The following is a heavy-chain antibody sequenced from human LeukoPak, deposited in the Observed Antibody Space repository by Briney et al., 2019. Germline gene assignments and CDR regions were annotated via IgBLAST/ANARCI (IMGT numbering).Heavy chain of an antibody. Sequence: PGGSLRLSCAASGFTFSSYAMHWVRQAPGKGLEWVAVISYDGSNKYYADSVKGRFTISRDNSKNTLYLQTNSLRAEDTAVYYCARDGARWGSYCDYWGQGTLVTVSS. D-gene: IGHD3-16*01. CDR3: ARDGARWGSYCDY. J-gene: IGHJ4*02. V-gene: IGHV3-30-3*01. CDR1: GFTFSSYA. CDR2: ISYDGSNK.